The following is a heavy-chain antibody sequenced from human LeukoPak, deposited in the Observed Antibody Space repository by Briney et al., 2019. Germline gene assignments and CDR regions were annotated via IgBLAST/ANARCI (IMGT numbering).Heavy chain of an antibody. V-gene: IGHV4-61*01. CDR3: ARDPFHSGYDRSYFDY. CDR1: GGSVSSGSYY. J-gene: IGHJ4*02. D-gene: IGHD5-12*01. CDR2: IYYSGST. Sequence: PSETLSLTCTVSGGSVSSGSYYWSWIRQPPGKGLEWIGYIYYSGSTNYNPSLKSRVTISVDTSKNQFSLKLSSVTAADTAVYYCARDPFHSGYDRSYFDYWGQGTLVTVSS.